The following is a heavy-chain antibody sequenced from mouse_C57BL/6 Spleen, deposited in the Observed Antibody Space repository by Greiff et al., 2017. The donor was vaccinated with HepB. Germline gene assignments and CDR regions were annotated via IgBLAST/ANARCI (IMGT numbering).Heavy chain of an antibody. D-gene: IGHD1-1*01. J-gene: IGHJ1*03. CDR2: IDPSDSYT. CDR3: ARGSTVVEYFDV. Sequence: QVQLKQPGAELVMPGASVKLSCKASGYTFTSYWMHWVKQRPGQGLEWIGEIDPSDSYTNYNQKFKGKSTLTVDKSSSTAYMQLSSLTSEDSAVYYCARGSTVVEYFDVWGTGTTVTVSS. CDR1: GYTFTSYW. V-gene: IGHV1-69*01.